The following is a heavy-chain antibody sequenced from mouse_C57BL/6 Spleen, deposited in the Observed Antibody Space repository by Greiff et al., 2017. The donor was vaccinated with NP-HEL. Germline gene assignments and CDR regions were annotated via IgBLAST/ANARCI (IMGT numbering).Heavy chain of an antibody. J-gene: IGHJ4*01. CDR3: ARERGSAGYEGYYAMDY. Sequence: VQLQQSGPELVKPGASVKISCKASGYAFSSSWMNWVKQRPGKGLEWIGRIYPGDGDTNYNGKFKGKATLTADKSSSTAYMQLSSLTSEDSAVYFCARERGSAGYEGYYAMDYWGQGTSVTVSS. CDR2: IYPGDGDT. D-gene: IGHD3-2*02. V-gene: IGHV1-82*01. CDR1: GYAFSSSW.